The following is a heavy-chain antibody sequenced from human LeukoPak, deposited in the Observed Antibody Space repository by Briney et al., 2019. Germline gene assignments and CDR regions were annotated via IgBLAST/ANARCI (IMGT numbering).Heavy chain of an antibody. CDR1: GYSYTNYW. CDR2: IDPSDSYI. Sequence: PGESLRISCKGSGYSYTNYWISWVHQMPGKGLEWMGRIDPSDSYINHSPSFQGHVSISADKSVSTAYLQWSSLKASDSAMYYCARQPRGTVVFDYWGQGTLVTVSS. V-gene: IGHV5-10-1*01. CDR3: ARQPRGTVVFDY. J-gene: IGHJ4*02. D-gene: IGHD4-23*01.